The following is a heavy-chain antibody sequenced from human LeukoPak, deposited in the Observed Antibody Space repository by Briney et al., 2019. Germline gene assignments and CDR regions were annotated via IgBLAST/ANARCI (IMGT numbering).Heavy chain of an antibody. D-gene: IGHD6-25*01. CDR3: ATQRIAASSDDYYYYYYMDV. CDR2: INPNSGGT. J-gene: IGHJ6*03. CDR1: GYTFTGYY. V-gene: IGHV1-2*02. Sequence: ASVKVSCKASGYTFTGYYMHWVRQAPGQGLEWMGWINPNSGGTNYAQKLQGRVTMTRDTSISTAYMELSRLRSDDTAVYYCATQRIAASSDDYYYYYYMDVWGKGTTVTVSS.